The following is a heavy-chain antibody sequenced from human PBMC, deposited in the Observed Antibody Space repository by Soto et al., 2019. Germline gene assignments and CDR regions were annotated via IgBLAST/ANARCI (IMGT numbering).Heavy chain of an antibody. V-gene: IGHV4-39*01. J-gene: IGHJ4*02. CDR1: GESISSSCYD. CDR3: ARQRTTVVTQAYFDH. Sequence: SDTLSITCIVSGESISSSCYDWGWIRQPPGKGLEWIGSIYYSGRTYYNPSFKSRVTISIDTSKNQFSLKLSSVTATDTAVYYCARQRTTVVTQAYFDHWGQGALVTVSS. D-gene: IGHD2-21*02. CDR2: IYYSGRT.